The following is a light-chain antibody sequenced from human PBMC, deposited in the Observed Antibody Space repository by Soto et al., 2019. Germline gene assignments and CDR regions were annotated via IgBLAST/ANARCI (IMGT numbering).Light chain of an antibody. J-gene: IGKJ1*01. CDR2: GAS. Sequence: MMMTQSPGTLSLSPGERATLSCRASQSVSSSYLAWYQQKPGQAPRLLIYGASNRATDIPDRFSGSGSGTAFTLAISRVEPEDFAVYYCQQYGSSPRTFGQGTKVDNK. CDR1: QSVSSSY. CDR3: QQYGSSPRT. V-gene: IGKV3-20*01.